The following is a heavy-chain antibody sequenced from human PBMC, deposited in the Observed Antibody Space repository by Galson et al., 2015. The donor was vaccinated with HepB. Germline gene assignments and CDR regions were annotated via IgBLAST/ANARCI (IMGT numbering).Heavy chain of an antibody. D-gene: IGHD5-12*01. CDR2: IYYTGNT. CDR3: ARHDGATREGVAFDM. V-gene: IGHV4-39*01. Sequence: ETLSLTCGVSGVSVSSRSYYWVWIRQPPGKGLEYIGSIYYTGNTYYNPSLKSRVTTSLDTSKNQFFLKLRSVTAADTAVYYCARHDGATREGVAFDMWGQGTMVTVSS. J-gene: IGHJ3*02. CDR1: GVSVSSRSYY.